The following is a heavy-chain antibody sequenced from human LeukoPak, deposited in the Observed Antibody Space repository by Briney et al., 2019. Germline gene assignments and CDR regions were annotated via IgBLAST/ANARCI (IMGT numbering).Heavy chain of an antibody. CDR2: IGGSNGIT. V-gene: IGHV3-23*01. Sequence: GGSLRLSCAASRFTFNSYAMSWVRQAPGKGLEWVSVIGGSNGITFYVGSVKGRFTISRDNSKNTLYLQMNSLRAEDTAVYYCARERYFDYWGQGTLVTVSS. CDR1: RFTFNSYA. J-gene: IGHJ4*02. CDR3: ARERYFDY.